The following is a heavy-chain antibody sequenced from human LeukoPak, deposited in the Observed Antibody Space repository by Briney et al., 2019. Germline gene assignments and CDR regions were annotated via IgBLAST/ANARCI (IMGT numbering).Heavy chain of an antibody. D-gene: IGHD7-27*01. V-gene: IGHV3-73*01. CDR3: TSPTNLGSQEVDV. CDR2: IRSIANSYAT. CDR1: GFTFSGSA. Sequence: GGSLRLSCAASGFTFSGSAMPWVRQASGKGLEGVGRIRSIANSYATAYAASVKGRFTMSRDDTSNTAYLQMNSLKTERTAVYDCTSPTNLGSQEVDVCGQGSLVTVSS. J-gene: IGHJ4*02.